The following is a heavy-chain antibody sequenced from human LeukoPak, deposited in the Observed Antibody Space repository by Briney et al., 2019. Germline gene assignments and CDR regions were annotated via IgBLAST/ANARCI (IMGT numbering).Heavy chain of an antibody. D-gene: IGHD3-10*01. J-gene: IGHJ4*02. CDR1: GGSISSYY. V-gene: IGHV4-59*01. Sequence: SETLSLTCTVSGGSISSYYWSWIRQPPGKGLEWIGYIYYSGSTNYNPSLKSRVTISVDTSKNQFSLKLSSVTAADTAVYYCARSYYGSGSYYSFDYWGQGTLVTVSS. CDR2: IYYSGST. CDR3: ARSYYGSGSYYSFDY.